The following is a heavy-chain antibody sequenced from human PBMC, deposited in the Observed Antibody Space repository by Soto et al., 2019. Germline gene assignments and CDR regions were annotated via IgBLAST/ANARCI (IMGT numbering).Heavy chain of an antibody. CDR2: ISSSSSTI. CDR3: AREYDILNWFDP. D-gene: IGHD3-9*01. V-gene: IGHV3-48*01. J-gene: IGHJ5*02. Sequence: GSLRLSCAASGFTFSSYSMNWVRQAPGKGLEWVSYISSSSSTIYYADSVKGRFTISRDNAKNSLYLQTNSLRAEDTAVYYCAREYDILNWFDPWGQGTLVTVSS. CDR1: GFTFSSYS.